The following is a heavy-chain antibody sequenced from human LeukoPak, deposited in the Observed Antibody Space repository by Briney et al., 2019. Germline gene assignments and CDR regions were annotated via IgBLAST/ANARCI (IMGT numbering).Heavy chain of an antibody. CDR3: ARGSSSGRLYHISYYFDY. V-gene: IGHV4-59*01. CDR1: GGSIRSYY. CDR2: IYYSGST. D-gene: IGHD6-13*01. Sequence: PSETLSLTCTVSGGSIRSYYWSWIRQPPGKGLEWIGYIYYSGSTNYNPSLQSRVTISVDTSKNQISLKLSSVTAADTAVYYCARGSSSGRLYHISYYFDYWGQGTLVTVSS. J-gene: IGHJ4*02.